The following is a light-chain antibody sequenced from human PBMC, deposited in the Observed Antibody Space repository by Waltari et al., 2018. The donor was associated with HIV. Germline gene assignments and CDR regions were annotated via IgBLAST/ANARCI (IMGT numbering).Light chain of an antibody. CDR2: QDN. Sequence: SYEVTQPPSVAVSPGQTASITCSGSELGDKYNCWYQPKPGQSTLLVIYQDNKRPSWIPERFSGSSSGHTATLTISGTLPLDEADFYCQAWGRSTSGVFGRGTKLTVL. V-gene: IGLV3-1*01. J-gene: IGLJ3*02. CDR3: QAWGRSTSGV. CDR1: ELGDKY.